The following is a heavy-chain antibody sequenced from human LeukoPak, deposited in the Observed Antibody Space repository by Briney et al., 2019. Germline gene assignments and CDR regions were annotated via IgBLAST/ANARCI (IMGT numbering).Heavy chain of an antibody. V-gene: IGHV4-59*08. CDR1: GGSISSYH. CDR2: IHYSGST. CDR3: ARGLWGGEMMGRGDDAFDI. Sequence: PXETLSLTCTVSGGSISSYHWIWIRQPXGKGLEWIGYIHYSGSTNYNPSLKSRVTTSVDTSKKQFSLKLRSVTAADTAVYYCARGLWGGEMMGRGDDAFDIWGQGTMVTVSS. J-gene: IGHJ3*02. D-gene: IGHD3-10*01.